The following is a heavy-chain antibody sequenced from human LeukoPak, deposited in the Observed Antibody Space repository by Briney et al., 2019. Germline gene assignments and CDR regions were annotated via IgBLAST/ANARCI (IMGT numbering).Heavy chain of an antibody. V-gene: IGHV3-23*01. CDR2: ISGSGGST. CDR3: ARVLPPRGGRSGWYETNDY. D-gene: IGHD6-19*01. Sequence: GGSLRLSCAASGFTFSSYWMSWVRQAPGKGLAWVSSISGSGGSTYYADSVEGRFTISRDNSKNALFLQMNSLRADDTAVYYCARVLPPRGGRSGWYETNDYWGQGTLVTVSS. CDR1: GFTFSSYW. J-gene: IGHJ4*02.